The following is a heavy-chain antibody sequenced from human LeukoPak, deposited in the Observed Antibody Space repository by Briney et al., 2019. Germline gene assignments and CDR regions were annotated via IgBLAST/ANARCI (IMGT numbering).Heavy chain of an antibody. CDR1: GGSVSSGSYY. D-gene: IGHD6-13*01. CDR3: AREWDREQQLVRGWFDP. J-gene: IGHJ5*02. Sequence: SETLSLTCTVSGGSVSSGSYYWSWIRQPPGKGLEWIGYIYYSGSTNYNPSLKSRVTISVDTSKNQFSLKLSSVTAADTAVYYCAREWDREQQLVRGWFDPWGQGTLVTVSS. V-gene: IGHV4-61*01. CDR2: IYYSGST.